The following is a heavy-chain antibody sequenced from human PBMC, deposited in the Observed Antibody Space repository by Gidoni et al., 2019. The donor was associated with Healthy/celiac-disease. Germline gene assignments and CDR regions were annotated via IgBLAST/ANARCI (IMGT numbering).Heavy chain of an antibody. J-gene: IGHJ6*02. CDR1: GFTFSSYA. CDR3: AKDSGLSTGPGGYYYYYGMDV. V-gene: IGHV3-30*18. CDR2: ISYDGSNK. D-gene: IGHD7-27*01. Sequence: QVQLVESGGGVVQPGWSLRLSCAASGFTFSSYAMHWVRQAPGKGLEWVAVISYDGSNKYYADAVKGRFSISRDNSKNTLYLQMNSLRAEDTAVYYCAKDSGLSTGPGGYYYYYGMDVWGQGTTVTVSS.